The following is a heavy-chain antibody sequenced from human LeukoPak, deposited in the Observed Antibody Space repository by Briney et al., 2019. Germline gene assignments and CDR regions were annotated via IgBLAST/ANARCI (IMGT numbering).Heavy chain of an antibody. V-gene: IGHV3-53*01. CDR3: ARLGKGLDGGVQNAFDI. D-gene: IGHD3-16*01. CDR2: IFSGTTT. J-gene: IGHJ3*02. Sequence: GGSLRLSCAASGFSVTTNYMTWVRQAPGKGLDWVSVIFSGTTTYYADSVKGRFAISRDNSKNTVYLQMNSLRGEDTAVYYCARLGKGLDGGVQNAFDIWGQGTMAIVSS. CDR1: GFSVTTNY.